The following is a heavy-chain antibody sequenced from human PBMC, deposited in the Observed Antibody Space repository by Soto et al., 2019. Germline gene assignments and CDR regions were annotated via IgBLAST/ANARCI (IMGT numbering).Heavy chain of an antibody. D-gene: IGHD3-10*01. J-gene: IGHJ4*02. CDR1: GGTFSSYG. CDR3: ARDLRDHELFDY. Sequence: ASVKVSCKASGGTFSSYGISWVRQAPGQGLEWMGWISAYNGNTNYAQKLQGRVTMTTDTSTSTAYMELRSLRSDDTAVYYCARDLRDHELFDYWGQGTLVTAPQ. V-gene: IGHV1-18*01. CDR2: ISAYNGNT.